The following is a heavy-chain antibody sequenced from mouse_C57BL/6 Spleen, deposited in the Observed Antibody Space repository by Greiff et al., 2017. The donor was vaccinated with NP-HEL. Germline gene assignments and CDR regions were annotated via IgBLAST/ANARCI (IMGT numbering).Heavy chain of an antibody. V-gene: IGHV3-6*01. CDR1: GYSITSGYY. Sequence: EVHLVESGPGLVKPSQSLSLTCSVTGYSITSGYYWNWIRQFPGNKLEWMGYISYDGSNNYNPSLKNRISITPDTSKNQLFLKLNSVTTEDTATYYCARGYEYGDYFDYWGQGTTLTVSS. CDR2: ISYDGSN. D-gene: IGHD2-10*02. J-gene: IGHJ2*01. CDR3: ARGYEYGDYFDY.